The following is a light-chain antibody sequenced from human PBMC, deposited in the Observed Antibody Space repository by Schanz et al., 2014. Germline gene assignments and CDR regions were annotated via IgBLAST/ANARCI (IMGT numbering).Light chain of an antibody. Sequence: EIVMTQSPATLSVSPGERATLSCRASQSVRSNLAWYQQKPGQAPRLLIFAASRRATGVPDRFSASGSGTDFTLTITRLEPEDFAVYYCQHYGTSPGTFGRGTKVEV. V-gene: IGKV3-20*01. CDR2: AAS. CDR1: QSVRSN. J-gene: IGKJ1*01. CDR3: QHYGTSPGT.